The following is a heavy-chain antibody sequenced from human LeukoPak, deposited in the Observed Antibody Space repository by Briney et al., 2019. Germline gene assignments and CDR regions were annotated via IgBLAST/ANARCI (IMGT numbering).Heavy chain of an antibody. D-gene: IGHD4-17*01. CDR3: ARVYGDSYYYYYYYMDV. CDR1: GFTFSKYA. V-gene: IGHV3-23*01. CDR2: ISGSGGST. J-gene: IGHJ6*03. Sequence: GGSLRLSCAASGFTFSKYAMTWVRQAPGKGLEWVSAISGSGGSTYYADSVKGRFTISRDNSKNTLYLQMNSLRAEDTAVYYCARVYGDSYYYYYYYMDVWGKGTTVTVSS.